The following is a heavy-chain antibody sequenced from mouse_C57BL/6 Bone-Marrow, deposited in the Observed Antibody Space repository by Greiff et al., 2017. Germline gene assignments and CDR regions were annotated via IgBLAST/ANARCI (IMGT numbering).Heavy chain of an antibody. CDR3: ARQGYYFDY. Sequence: EVMLVESGGGLVKPGGSLKLSCAASGFTFSDYGMHWVRQAPEKGLEWVAYISSGSSTIYYADPVKGRFTISRDNAKNTLFLQMTSLRSEDTAMYYCARQGYYFDYWGQGTTLTVSS. CDR2: ISSGSSTI. J-gene: IGHJ2*01. CDR1: GFTFSDYG. V-gene: IGHV5-17*01.